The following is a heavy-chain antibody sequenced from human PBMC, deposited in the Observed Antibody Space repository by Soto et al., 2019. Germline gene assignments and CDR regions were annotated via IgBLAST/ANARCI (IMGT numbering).Heavy chain of an antibody. J-gene: IGHJ4*02. CDR1: GGSISNYY. CDR3: ARDSVGPPGGGSWIMPFDY. D-gene: IGHD2-15*01. V-gene: IGHV4-4*07. Sequence: SETLSLTXTVSGGSISNYYWSWIRQPAGKGLEWIGRIYTGGSTNYNPSLKSRVTMSTDTSKNQFSLRLTSVTAADTAVYYCARDSVGPPGGGSWIMPFDYWGQGALVTVLL. CDR2: IYTGGST.